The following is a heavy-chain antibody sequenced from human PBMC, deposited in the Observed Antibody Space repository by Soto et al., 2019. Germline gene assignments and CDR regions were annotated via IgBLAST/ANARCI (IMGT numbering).Heavy chain of an antibody. V-gene: IGHV3-66*01. CDR1: GFTVSNNY. Sequence: GGSLRLSCAASGFTVSNNYINWVRQAPGKGLEWVSIIYSGGSTYYADSVKGRFTISRDNSKNTLYLQMTSLRAEDTAVYFCAKARASVRLSGYDYWGQGTLVTVSS. CDR2: IYSGGST. J-gene: IGHJ4*02. D-gene: IGHD6-25*01. CDR3: AKARASVRLSGYDY.